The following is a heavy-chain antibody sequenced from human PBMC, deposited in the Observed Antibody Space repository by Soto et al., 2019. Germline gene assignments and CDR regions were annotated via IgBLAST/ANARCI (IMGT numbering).Heavy chain of an antibody. J-gene: IGHJ4*02. CDR1: GGSISSYY. Sequence: QVQLQESGPGLVRPSETLSLTCTVSGGSISSYYWSWIRQPPGKGLEWIGYIYYSGSANYNPSLNSRLTISVDTSKIQFSLKLSSATAADTAVYYCARNYGGNVDYWGQGTLVTVSS. V-gene: IGHV4-59*08. D-gene: IGHD4-17*01. CDR3: ARNYGGNVDY. CDR2: IYYSGSA.